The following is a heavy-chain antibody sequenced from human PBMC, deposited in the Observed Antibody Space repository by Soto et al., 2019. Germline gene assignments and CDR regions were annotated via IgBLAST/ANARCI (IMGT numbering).Heavy chain of an antibody. CDR2: LPGSADST. Sequence: PGGSLRLSCAASGFSFSSLAMSWVRQAPGKGLEWVSALPGSADSTYYADSVKGRFTISRDNSKNTLYLQMNSLRAEDTAVYYCAKKLPEAGSHFAFDIWGHGTMVTVSS. D-gene: IGHD2-2*01. CDR1: GFSFSSLA. J-gene: IGHJ3*02. V-gene: IGHV3-23*01. CDR3: AKKLPEAGSHFAFDI.